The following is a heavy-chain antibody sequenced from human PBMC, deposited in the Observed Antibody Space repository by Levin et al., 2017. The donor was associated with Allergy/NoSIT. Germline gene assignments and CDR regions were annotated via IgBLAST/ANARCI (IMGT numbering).Heavy chain of an antibody. V-gene: IGHV4-30-2*01. J-gene: IGHJ4*02. CDR2: IYQSGST. CDR1: GGSISSGGYS. CDR3: ARGYSGYDLDY. Sequence: SETLSLTCAVSGGSISSGGYSWSWIRQPPGKGLEWIGYIYQSGSTYCNPSLKSRVTISVDRSKNQLSLRLRSVTAADTAVYYCARGYSGYDLDYWGQGTLVTVSS. D-gene: IGHD5-12*01.